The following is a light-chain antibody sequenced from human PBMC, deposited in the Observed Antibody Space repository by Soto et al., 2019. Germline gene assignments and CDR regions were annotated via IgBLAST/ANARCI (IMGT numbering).Light chain of an antibody. J-gene: IGKJ4*01. Sequence: DIVMTQSPDSLAVSLGERATINCKSSQGVLYSSNNKNYLAWYQQKPGQPPKLLIYWASTRESGVHDRFSGSGSGTDFTLTISSLQAEDVAVYYCQQYYSTRLTFGGGTKVEIK. CDR2: WAS. CDR1: QGVLYSSNNKNY. V-gene: IGKV4-1*01. CDR3: QQYYSTRLT.